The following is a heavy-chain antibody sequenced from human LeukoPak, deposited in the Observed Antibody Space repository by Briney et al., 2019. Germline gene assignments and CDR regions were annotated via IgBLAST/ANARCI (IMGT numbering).Heavy chain of an antibody. CDR1: GYTFTSYG. J-gene: IGHJ5*02. CDR3: AREGYSYGLNWFDP. D-gene: IGHD5-18*01. CDR2: IGAYNGNT. Sequence: ASVNVSCKASGYTFTSYGISWVRLAHGQGHELMGCIGAYNGNTNYAQKLQGRVTITTDTSTSTAYMELRSLRSDDTAVYYCAREGYSYGLNWFDPWGQATLVTVSS. V-gene: IGHV1-18*01.